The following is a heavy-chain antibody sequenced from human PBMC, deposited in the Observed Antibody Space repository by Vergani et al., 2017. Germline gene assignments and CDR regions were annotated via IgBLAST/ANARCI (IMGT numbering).Heavy chain of an antibody. CDR2: ISYDGSNK. J-gene: IGHJ4*02. CDR1: GFTFSSYA. D-gene: IGHD4-17*01. CDR3: AKADYGDGFDY. V-gene: IGHV3-30*18. Sequence: VQLLESGGGLVQPGGSLRLSCAASGFTFSSYAMSWVRQAPGKGLEWVAVISYDGSNKYYADSVKGRFTISRDNSKNTLYLQMNSLRAEDTAVYYCAKADYGDGFDYWGQGTLVTVSS.